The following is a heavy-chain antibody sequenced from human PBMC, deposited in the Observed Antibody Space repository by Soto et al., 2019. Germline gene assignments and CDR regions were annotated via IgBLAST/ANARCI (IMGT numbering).Heavy chain of an antibody. J-gene: IGHJ3*02. CDR1: GYTFTSYA. CDR2: INAGNGNT. D-gene: IGHD2-2*01. Sequence: QVQLVQSGAEVKKPGASVKVSCKASGYTFTSYAMHWVRQAPGQRLEWMGWINAGNGNTKYSQKFQGRVTITRDTSASTDYMELSRLRSEDTAVYYCATAIADDAFDIWGRGTMVTVSS. CDR3: ATAIADDAFDI. V-gene: IGHV1-3*01.